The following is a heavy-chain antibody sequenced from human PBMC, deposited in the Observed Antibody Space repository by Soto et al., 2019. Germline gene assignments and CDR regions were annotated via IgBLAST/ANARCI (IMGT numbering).Heavy chain of an antibody. J-gene: IGHJ3*02. Sequence: SETLSLTCTVSGGSISSYYWSWIRQPPGKGLEWIGYIYYSGSTNYNPSLKSRVTISVDTSKNQFSLRLSSVTAADTAVYYCARNPTRVVGLFDIWGQGTMVTVSS. V-gene: IGHV4-59*01. CDR1: GGSISSYY. CDR2: IYYSGST. CDR3: ARNPTRVVGLFDI. D-gene: IGHD1-26*01.